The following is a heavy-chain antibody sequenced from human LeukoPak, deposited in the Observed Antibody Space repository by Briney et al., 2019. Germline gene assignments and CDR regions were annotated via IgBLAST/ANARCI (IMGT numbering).Heavy chain of an antibody. J-gene: IGHJ6*03. CDR1: GYSISSAYY. D-gene: IGHD4-17*01. CDR3: VRHDYAGDYYYYMDV. CDR2: IYHSMRT. Sequence: PSETLSLTCAVSGYSISSAYYWGWIRQPPGQGLEWIGSIYHSMRTYYNPSLKSRVTISVDTSKNQFSLKLSSVTAADTAVYYCVRHDYAGDYYYYMDVWGKGTTVTVSS. V-gene: IGHV4-38-2*01.